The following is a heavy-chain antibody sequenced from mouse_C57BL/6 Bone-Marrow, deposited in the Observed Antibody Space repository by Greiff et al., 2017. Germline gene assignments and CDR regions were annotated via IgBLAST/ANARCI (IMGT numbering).Heavy chain of an antibody. CDR3: ARVGLGRFAY. V-gene: IGHV1-81*01. Sequence: QVQLQQSGAELARPGASVKLSCKASGYTFTSYGISWVKQRTGQGLEWIGEIYPRSGNTYYNEKFKGKDTLTADKSSSTAYMELRSLTSEDAAVYFCARVGLGRFAYWGQGTLVTVSA. CDR2: IYPRSGNT. D-gene: IGHD4-1*01. J-gene: IGHJ3*01. CDR1: GYTFTSYG.